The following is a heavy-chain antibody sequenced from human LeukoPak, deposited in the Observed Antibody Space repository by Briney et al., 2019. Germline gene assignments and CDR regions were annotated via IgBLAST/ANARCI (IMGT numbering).Heavy chain of an antibody. Sequence: GGSLRLSCAASGFSFSSYHMRWIRQAPGKGLEWVSSVTIDPSHTNYADSVQGRFTLSRDNAKNSLYLQMNSLRAEDTAVYYCARETFYAFDFWGQGAMVTVSS. D-gene: IGHD3-16*01. CDR3: ARETFYAFDF. CDR1: GFSFSSYH. CDR2: VTIDPSHT. J-gene: IGHJ3*01. V-gene: IGHV3-11*06.